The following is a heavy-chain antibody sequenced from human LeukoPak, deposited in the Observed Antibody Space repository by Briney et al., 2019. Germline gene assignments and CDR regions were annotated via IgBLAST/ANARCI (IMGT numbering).Heavy chain of an antibody. D-gene: IGHD6-19*01. CDR2: IRSAANTYAA. CDR3: ARDRAPFGSGWEDAFDI. CDR1: GLIFSDSA. Sequence: GGSLKLSCAVSGLIFSDSAIHWVRQPSGKGLEWVGRIRSAANTYAAAYAAAVKGRFTISRDDSKNTLYLQLNSLRAEDTAVYYCARDRAPFGSGWEDAFDIWGQGTMVTVSS. V-gene: IGHV3-73*01. J-gene: IGHJ3*02.